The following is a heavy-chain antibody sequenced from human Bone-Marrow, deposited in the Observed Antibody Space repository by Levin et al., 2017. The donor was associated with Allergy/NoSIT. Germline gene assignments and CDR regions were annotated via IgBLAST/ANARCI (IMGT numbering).Heavy chain of an antibody. CDR2: IKQDGSEK. CDR1: GFTFSSYW. V-gene: IGHV3-7*01. J-gene: IGHJ3*02. D-gene: IGHD6-13*01. CDR3: ARGSSSGYDAFDI. Sequence: GGSLRLSCAASGFTFSSYWMSWVRQAPGKGLEWVANIKQDGSEKYYVDSVKGRFTISRDNAKNSLYLQMNSLRAEDTAVYYCARGSSSGYDAFDIWGQGTMVTVSS.